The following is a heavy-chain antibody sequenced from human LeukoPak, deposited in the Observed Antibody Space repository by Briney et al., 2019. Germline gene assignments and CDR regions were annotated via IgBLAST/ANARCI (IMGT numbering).Heavy chain of an antibody. J-gene: IGHJ4*02. D-gene: IGHD6-19*01. CDR3: ARHGAGYSSDFDY. CDR1: GGSISSYY. V-gene: IGHV4-59*08. Sequence: SETLSLTCTVSGGSISSYYWSWIRRPPGKGLEWIWYMYYSGSTNYNPSLKSRVTISVDTSKNQFSLKLSTVTAADTAVYYCARHGAGYSSDFDYWGQGTLVTVSS. CDR2: MYYSGST.